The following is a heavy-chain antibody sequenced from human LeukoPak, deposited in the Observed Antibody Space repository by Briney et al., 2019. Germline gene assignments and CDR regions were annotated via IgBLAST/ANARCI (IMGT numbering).Heavy chain of an antibody. CDR2: IYVTGST. V-gene: IGHV4-59*08. CDR3: ARHIGGGIEDMDV. Sequence: SETLSLTCIVSGGSIGTYYWSWIRQSPGKGLEWVGYIYVTGSTRYNPYLQSRVTISVDTSRNQFFLKMSSVTAADTAVYYCARHIGGGIEDMDVWGTGTKVTVSS. J-gene: IGHJ6*03. CDR1: GGSIGTYY. D-gene: IGHD3-16*02.